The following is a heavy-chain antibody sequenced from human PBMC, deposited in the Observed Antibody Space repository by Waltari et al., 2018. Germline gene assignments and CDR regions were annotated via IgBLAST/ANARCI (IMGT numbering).Heavy chain of an antibody. V-gene: IGHV1-3*01. CDR1: GYTFTSYA. D-gene: IGHD3-9*01. J-gene: IGHJ2*01. CDR3: ARDLVGYDILTGYYLYWYFDL. Sequence: QVQLVQSGAEVKKPGASVKVSCKASGYTFTSYAMHWVRQAPGQRLEWMGWINAGNGNTKYSQKFKGRGTITRDTSASTAYMELSSLRSEDTAVYYCARDLVGYDILTGYYLYWYFDLWGRGTLVTVSS. CDR2: INAGNGNT.